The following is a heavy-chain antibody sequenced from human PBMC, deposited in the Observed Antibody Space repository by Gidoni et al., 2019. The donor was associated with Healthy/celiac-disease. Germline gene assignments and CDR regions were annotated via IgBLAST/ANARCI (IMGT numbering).Heavy chain of an antibody. CDR3: ARAGSYGSGSYYIQSSGYGMDV. D-gene: IGHD3-10*01. J-gene: IGHJ6*02. CDR2: IWYDGSNK. Sequence: QVQLVESGGGVVQPGRSLRLSCAASGFTFSSYGMHWVRQAPGKGLEWVAVIWYDGSNKYYADSVKGRFTISRDNSKNTLYLQMNSLRAEDTAVYYCARAGSYGSGSYYIQSSGYGMDVWGQGTTVTVSS. V-gene: IGHV3-33*01. CDR1: GFTFSSYG.